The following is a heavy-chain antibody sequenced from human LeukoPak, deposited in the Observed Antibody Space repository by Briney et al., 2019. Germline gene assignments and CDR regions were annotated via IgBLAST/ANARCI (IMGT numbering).Heavy chain of an antibody. Sequence: SQTLSLTCTVSGGSISSGDYYWSWIRQPPGKGLEWTGYIYYSGSTYYNPSLKSRVTISVDTSKNQFSLKLSSVTAADTAVYYCAVVVPAVGGAFDYWGQGTLVTVSS. CDR3: AVVVPAVGGAFDY. V-gene: IGHV4-30-4*08. D-gene: IGHD2-2*01. CDR2: IYYSGST. J-gene: IGHJ4*02. CDR1: GGSISSGDYY.